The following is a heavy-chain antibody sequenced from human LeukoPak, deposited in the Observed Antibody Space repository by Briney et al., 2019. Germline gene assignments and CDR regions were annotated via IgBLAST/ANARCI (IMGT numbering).Heavy chain of an antibody. V-gene: IGHV3-23*01. D-gene: IGHD3-10*01. CDR2: ISGSGGST. CDR1: GFTFSSYA. CDR3: ARGWFGELLSVDY. J-gene: IGHJ4*02. Sequence: GGSLRLSCAASGFTFSSYAMSWVRQAPGKGLEWVSAISGSGGSTYYADSVKGRFTISRDNSKNTLYLQMNSLRAGDTAVYYCARGWFGELLSVDYWGQGTLVTVSS.